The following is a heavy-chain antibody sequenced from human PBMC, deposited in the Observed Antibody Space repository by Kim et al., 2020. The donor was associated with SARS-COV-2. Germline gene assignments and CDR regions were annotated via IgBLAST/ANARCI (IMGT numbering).Heavy chain of an antibody. D-gene: IGHD3-3*01. CDR2: ISSSGSTI. CDR1: GFTFSSYE. J-gene: IGHJ6*02. Sequence: GGSLRLSCAASGFTFSSYEMNWVRQAPGKGLEWVSYISSSGSTIYYADSVKGRFTISRDNAKNSLYLQMNSLRAEDTAVYYCARDRQGITILGVVIRHPLMDVWGQGPTVTVSS. V-gene: IGHV3-48*03. CDR3: ARDRQGITILGVVIRHPLMDV.